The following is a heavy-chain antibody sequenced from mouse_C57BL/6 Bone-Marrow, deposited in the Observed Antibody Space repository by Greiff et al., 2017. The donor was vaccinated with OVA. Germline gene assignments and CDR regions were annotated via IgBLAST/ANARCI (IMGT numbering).Heavy chain of an antibody. V-gene: IGHV5-16*01. J-gene: IGHJ3*01. CDR2: INSDGSST. D-gene: IGHD2-1*01. CDR3: ARVDYGNYSWFAY. Sequence: EVQVVESEGGLVQPGSSMKLSCTASGFTFSDYYMAWVRQVPEKGLEWVANINSDGSSTYYLDSLKSRFIISRDNAKNILYLQMSSLKSEDTATYYCARVDYGNYSWFAYWGQGTLVTVSA. CDR1: GFTFSDYY.